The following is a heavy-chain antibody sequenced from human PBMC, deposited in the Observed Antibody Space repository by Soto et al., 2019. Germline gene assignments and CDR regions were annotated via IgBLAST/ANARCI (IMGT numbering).Heavy chain of an antibody. J-gene: IGHJ4*02. CDR3: ARFRGTVTHFDY. Sequence: SETLSVTCAVYGGSFSGYYWSWIRQPPGKGLEWIGEINHSGSTNYNPSLKSRVTISVDTSKNQFSLKLSSVTAADTAVYYCARFRGTVTHFDYWCQGTLVTVSS. V-gene: IGHV4-34*01. CDR2: INHSGST. D-gene: IGHD4-17*01. CDR1: GGSFSGYY.